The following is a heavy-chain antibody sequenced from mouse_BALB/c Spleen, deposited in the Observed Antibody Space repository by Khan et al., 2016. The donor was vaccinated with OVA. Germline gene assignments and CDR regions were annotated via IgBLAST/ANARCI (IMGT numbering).Heavy chain of an antibody. D-gene: IGHD1-3*01. CDR2: IYPGNSDT. CDR1: GYSFTSYL. V-gene: IGHV1-5*01. J-gene: IGHJ4*01. Sequence: EVQLQESGTVLARPGASVKMSCKASGYSFTSYLIHWVKQRPGQGLEWIGDIYPGNSDTRYNQKFKDKAKLTSGTSASTAYMELSSLTNEDSAVYYCTRGGFSSFAYWGQGTSVTVSS. CDR3: TRGGFSSFAY.